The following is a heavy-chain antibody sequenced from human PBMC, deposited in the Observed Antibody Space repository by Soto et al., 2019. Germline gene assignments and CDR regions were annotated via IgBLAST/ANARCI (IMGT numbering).Heavy chain of an antibody. CDR2: INPSGGST. J-gene: IGHJ3*02. CDR3: ARRAGGAAAGTDAFDI. CDR1: GYTFTSYY. V-gene: IGHV1-46*01. D-gene: IGHD6-13*01. Sequence: QVQLVQSGAEVKKPGASVKVSCKASGYTFTSYYMHWVRQTPGQGLEWMGIINPSGGSTSYAQKFQGRVTMTRDTSTSTVYMEMRSLRSEDTAVYYCARRAGGAAAGTDAFDIWGLGTMVTVSS.